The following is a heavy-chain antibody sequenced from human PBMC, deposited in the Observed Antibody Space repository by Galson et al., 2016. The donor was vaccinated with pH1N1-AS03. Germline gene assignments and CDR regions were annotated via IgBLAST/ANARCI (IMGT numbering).Heavy chain of an antibody. V-gene: IGHV3-30*04. CDR1: GLIFSNSA. CDR2: ISYDGSNK. J-gene: IGHJ4*02. Sequence: SLRLSCAASGLIFSNSAMHWVRQAPGKGLEWVAVISYDGSNKYYADSVKGRFTISRDNSKNTLYLQMNSLRAEDTAVYYCARGGVCSSTSCFAQHFDYWGQGTLVTVSS. CDR3: ARGGVCSSTSCFAQHFDY. D-gene: IGHD2-2*01.